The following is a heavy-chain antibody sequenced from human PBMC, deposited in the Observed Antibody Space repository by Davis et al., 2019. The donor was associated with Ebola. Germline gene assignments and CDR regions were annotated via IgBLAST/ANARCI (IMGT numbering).Heavy chain of an antibody. V-gene: IGHV4-59*01. D-gene: IGHD3-3*01. CDR2: IYYSGST. CDR3: ARESVTIFGVVTPLAFDI. CDR1: PFSFIIYY. Sequence: PGGSLRLSFPLSPFSFIIYYWSWIRQPPGKGLEWIGYIYYSGSTNYNPSLKSRVTISVDTSKNQFSLKLSSVTAADTAVYYCARESVTIFGVVTPLAFDIWGKGKMVNVSS. J-gene: IGHJ3*02.